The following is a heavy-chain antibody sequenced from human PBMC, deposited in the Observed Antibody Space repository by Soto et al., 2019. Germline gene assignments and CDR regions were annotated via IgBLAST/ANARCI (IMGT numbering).Heavy chain of an antibody. J-gene: IGHJ4*02. D-gene: IGHD6-13*01. CDR3: ARGSSGYISSWYYFDY. Sequence: PGGSLRLSCAASGFTFNDYALSWVRQAPGKGLEWVATISGIGGSTYLADSVKGRLSISRDNSKNTVSLLMNSLRAEDTAVYFCARGSSGYISSWYYFDYWGRGTLVTVSS. CDR2: ISGIGGST. V-gene: IGHV3-23*01. CDR1: GFTFNDYA.